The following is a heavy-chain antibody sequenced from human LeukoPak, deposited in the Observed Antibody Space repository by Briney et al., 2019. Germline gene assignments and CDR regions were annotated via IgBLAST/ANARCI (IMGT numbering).Heavy chain of an antibody. D-gene: IGHD4-17*01. CDR2: IKTTSEGGTT. CDR1: EFTFSNYA. J-gene: IGHJ4*02. CDR3: TTDRTTVPD. V-gene: IGHV3-15*01. Sequence: PGGSLRLSCAASEFTFSNYAMTWVRQTPGKGLEWVGRIKTTSEGGTTYYAAPVKGRFTISREDSENTVYLQMNSLESEDTAVYYCTTDRTTVPDWGQGTLVTVSS.